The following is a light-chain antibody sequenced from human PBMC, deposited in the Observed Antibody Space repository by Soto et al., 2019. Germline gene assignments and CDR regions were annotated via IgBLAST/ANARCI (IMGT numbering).Light chain of an antibody. CDR3: MQGTHWPPYT. J-gene: IGKJ2*01. Sequence: DVVMTQSPLSLPVTLGQPASISCRSSQSLAYSDGNTYLNWFQQRPGQSPRRLIYKVSNRDSGVPDRFSGSVSGTDFTLKISRVEADDVGVYYCMQGTHWPPYTFGQGTKLEIK. V-gene: IGKV2-30*01. CDR1: QSLAYSDGNTY. CDR2: KVS.